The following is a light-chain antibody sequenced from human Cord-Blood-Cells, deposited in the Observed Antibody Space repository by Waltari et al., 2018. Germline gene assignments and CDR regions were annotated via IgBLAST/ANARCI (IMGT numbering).Light chain of an antibody. Sequence: DIQMTQSPSSLSASVGDRVTITGRASQSISSYLNWYQQKPGKAPKLLIYAASSLQSGGPSRFSGSGSGTYFTLTISSLQPEDFATDYCQQSYSTPHSFGQGTKLDIK. CDR3: QQSYSTPHS. V-gene: IGKV1-39*01. J-gene: IGKJ2*03. CDR2: AAS. CDR1: QSISSY.